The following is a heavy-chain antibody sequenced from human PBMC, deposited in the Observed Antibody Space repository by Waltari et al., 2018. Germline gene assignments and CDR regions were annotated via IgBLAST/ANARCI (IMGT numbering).Heavy chain of an antibody. D-gene: IGHD6-13*01. CDR3: ASRGISSSWYNWFDP. Sequence: QVQLQQWGAGRLKPSETLSLTCAVYGGSFSGYYWSWSRQPPGKGLEWIGEINHSGSTNYNPSLKSRVTISVDTSKNQFSLKLSSVTAADTAVYYCASRGISSSWYNWFDPWGQGTLVTVSS. CDR2: INHSGST. CDR1: GGSFSGYY. V-gene: IGHV4-34*01. J-gene: IGHJ5*02.